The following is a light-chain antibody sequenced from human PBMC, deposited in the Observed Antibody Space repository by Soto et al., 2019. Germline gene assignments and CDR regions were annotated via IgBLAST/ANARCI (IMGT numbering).Light chain of an antibody. CDR3: IAWDGGLNARV. CDR2: RDN. V-gene: IGLV1-44*01. Sequence: QSELTQTPSASGAPGQRVTISCPGRSSSIGSNTVTWYQQLPGTAPNLLIYRDNHRPSGIPDRFSGSKSGTSASLDISGLQSEDEADYYCIAWDGGLNARVFGGGTKLTVL. J-gene: IGLJ3*02. CDR1: SSSIGSNT.